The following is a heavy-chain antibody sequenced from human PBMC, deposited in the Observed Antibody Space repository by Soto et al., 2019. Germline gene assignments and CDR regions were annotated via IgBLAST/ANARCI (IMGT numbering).Heavy chain of an antibody. CDR3: AKENPTSYYGSGSYYNY. CDR2: ISGSGGST. D-gene: IGHD3-10*01. CDR1: GFTFSSYA. J-gene: IGHJ4*02. Sequence: EVQLLESGGGLVQPGGSLRLSCAASGFTFSSYAMSWVRQAPGKGLEWVSAISGSGGSTYYADSVKGRFTISRDNSKNTLYLQMNSLRDEDTAVYYCAKENPTSYYGSGSYYNYWGQGTLVTVSS. V-gene: IGHV3-23*01.